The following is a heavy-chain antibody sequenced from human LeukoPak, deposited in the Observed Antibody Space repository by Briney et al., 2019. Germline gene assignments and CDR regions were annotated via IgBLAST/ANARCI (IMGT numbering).Heavy chain of an antibody. CDR3: AKNGGQQWLVAEEGY. CDR2: ISGSGGST. D-gene: IGHD6-19*01. V-gene: IGHV3-23*01. CDR1: GFTFSSYA. Sequence: PGGSLRLSCAASGFTFSSYAMSWVRQAPGKGLEWVSAISGSGGSTYYADSVKGRFTISGDNSKNTLYLQMNSLRAEDTAVYYCAKNGGQQWLVAEEGYWGQGTLVTVSS. J-gene: IGHJ4*02.